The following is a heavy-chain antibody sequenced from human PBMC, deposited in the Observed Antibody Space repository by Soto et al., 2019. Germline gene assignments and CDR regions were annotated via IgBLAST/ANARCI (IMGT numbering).Heavy chain of an antibody. CDR1: GGSISSGGYY. CDR3: ARGGDIVLMVYAMDYYGMDV. CDR2: INHSGST. Sequence: SETLSLTCTVSGGSISSGGYYWSWIRQPPGKGLDWIGEINHSGSTNYNPSLKSRVTISVDTSKNQFSLKLSSVTAADTAVYYCARGGDIVLMVYAMDYYGMDVWGQGTTVTVSS. J-gene: IGHJ6*02. V-gene: IGHV4-39*07. D-gene: IGHD2-8*01.